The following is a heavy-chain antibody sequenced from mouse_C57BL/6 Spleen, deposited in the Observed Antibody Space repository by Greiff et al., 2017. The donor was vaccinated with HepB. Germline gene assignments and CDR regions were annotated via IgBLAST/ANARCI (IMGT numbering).Heavy chain of an antibody. Sequence: VKLMESGPGLVQPSQSLSITCTVSGFSLTSYGVHWVRQSPGKGLEWLVVIWSGGSTDYNAAFISRLSISKDNSKSQVFFKMNSLQADDTAIYYCARSLMVRGYAMDYWGQGTSVTGSS. CDR1: GFSLTSYG. J-gene: IGHJ4*01. CDR3: ARSLMVRGYAMDY. CDR2: IWSGGST. V-gene: IGHV2-2*01. D-gene: IGHD2-2*01.